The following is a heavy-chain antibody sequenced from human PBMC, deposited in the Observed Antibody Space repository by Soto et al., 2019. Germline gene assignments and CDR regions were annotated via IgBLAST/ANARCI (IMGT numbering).Heavy chain of an antibody. J-gene: IGHJ5*02. D-gene: IGHD2-2*03. CDR2: INHSGST. V-gene: IGHV4-34*01. Sequence: SETLSLTCAVYGGSFSGYYWSWIRQPPGKGLEWIGEINHSGSTNYNPSLKSRVTISVDTSKNQFSLKLSSVTAADTAVYYCARGQTPGYCSSTSCQTHWFDPWGQGTLVTVSS. CDR3: ARGQTPGYCSSTSCQTHWFDP. CDR1: GGSFSGYY.